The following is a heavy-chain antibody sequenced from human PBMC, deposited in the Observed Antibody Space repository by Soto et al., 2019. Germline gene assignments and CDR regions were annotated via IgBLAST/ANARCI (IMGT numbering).Heavy chain of an antibody. CDR2: ISDSGSRT. J-gene: IGHJ5*02. D-gene: IGHD2-15*01. CDR1: GFPFSSSA. V-gene: IGHV3-23*01. Sequence: PGGSLRLSCAASGFPFSSSAMNWVRQAPGKGLEWVSIISDSGSRTYYADSVRGRFTISRDNSKNTLYLQMNSRRAEDTALYYLAKSLTINGKHCFDPWGQETLVTFSS. CDR3: AKSLTINGKHCFDP.